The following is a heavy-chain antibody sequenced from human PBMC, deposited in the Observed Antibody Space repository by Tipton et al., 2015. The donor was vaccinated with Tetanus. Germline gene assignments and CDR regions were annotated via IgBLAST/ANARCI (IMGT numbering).Heavy chain of an antibody. Sequence: SLRLSCAASGFTFSSYNMNWVRQAPGKGLEWVSSIRGSGGHIYYADSVKGRFTISRDNAKNSLYLQMNGLRDDDTAVYFCARDFRPIFGVAHPFDSWGQGTLVTVSS. CDR3: ARDFRPIFGVAHPFDS. CDR1: GFTFSSYN. J-gene: IGHJ5*01. CDR2: IRGSGGHI. V-gene: IGHV3-21*01. D-gene: IGHD3-3*01.